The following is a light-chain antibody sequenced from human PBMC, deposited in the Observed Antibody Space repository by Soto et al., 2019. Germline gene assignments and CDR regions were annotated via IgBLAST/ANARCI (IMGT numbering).Light chain of an antibody. CDR3: QQYNDFWT. J-gene: IGKJ1*01. CDR1: QSINSW. V-gene: IGKV1-5*01. CDR2: DAS. Sequence: DIQITQSPSSLSASVGDRVTITCRASQSINSWLAWYQQRPGKAPKLLIFDASSLESGVPSRFSGSGSGTEFTLTISSLQPDDFATYYCQQYNDFWTFGQGTKVDIK.